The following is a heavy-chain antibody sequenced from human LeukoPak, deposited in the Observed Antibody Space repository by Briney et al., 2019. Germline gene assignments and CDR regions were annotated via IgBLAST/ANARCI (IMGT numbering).Heavy chain of an antibody. CDR1: GGSISSYY. D-gene: IGHD6-19*01. CDR3: ARAAGWYRSPFDY. Sequence: SETLSLTCTVSGGSISSYYWSWIRQPPGKGLEWIGYIYYSGSTNYNPSLKSRVTISVDTSKNQFSLKLSSVTAADTAVYYCARAAGWYRSPFDYWGQGTVVTVSS. CDR2: IYYSGST. J-gene: IGHJ4*02. V-gene: IGHV4-59*01.